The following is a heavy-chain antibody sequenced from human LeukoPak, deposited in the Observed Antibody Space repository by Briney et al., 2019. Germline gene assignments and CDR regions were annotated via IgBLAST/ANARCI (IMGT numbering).Heavy chain of an antibody. J-gene: IGHJ6*02. V-gene: IGHV3-30-3*01. D-gene: IGHD5/OR15-5a*01. Sequence: GRSLRLSCAASGFTFSSYAMHGVRQAPGKGLEWVAVISYDGINKYYADSVKGRFTISRDNSKNTLYLQMNRLRAEDTDVYYCARAVSPYYGLDVWGHGTTVTVSS. CDR3: ARAVSPYYGLDV. CDR2: ISYDGINK. CDR1: GFTFSSYA.